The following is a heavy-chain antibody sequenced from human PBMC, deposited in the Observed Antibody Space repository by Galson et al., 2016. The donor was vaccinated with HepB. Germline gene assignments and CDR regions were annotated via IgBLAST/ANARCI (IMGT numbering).Heavy chain of an antibody. CDR1: GGSFSDYY. Sequence: SETLSLTCTVYGGSFSDYYWSWIRQPPGRGLEWIGNIYQTEITNYNPSLKSRVTMSIDKSNNKFSLKLTSVTAADTAIYYCARVRTNGGFDYWGQGTLVTVSS. CDR2: IYQTEIT. D-gene: IGHD3-10*01. CDR3: ARVRTNGGFDY. V-gene: IGHV4-34*01. J-gene: IGHJ4*02.